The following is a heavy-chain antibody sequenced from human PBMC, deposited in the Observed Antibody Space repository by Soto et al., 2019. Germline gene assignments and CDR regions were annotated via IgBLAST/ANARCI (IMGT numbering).Heavy chain of an antibody. D-gene: IGHD6-19*01. Sequence: VQLVESGGGVVQPGRSLRLSCAASGFTFSDYAMHWVRQAPGKGLEWVAVVSHDGRNTHYADSVKGRFTISRDSSKNTVSLKITSLRAEVTAVYYCGKGGRQWLVTSDFNYWGQGARVTVSS. CDR3: GKGGRQWLVTSDFNY. CDR2: VSHDGRNT. J-gene: IGHJ4*02. CDR1: GFTFSDYA. V-gene: IGHV3-30*03.